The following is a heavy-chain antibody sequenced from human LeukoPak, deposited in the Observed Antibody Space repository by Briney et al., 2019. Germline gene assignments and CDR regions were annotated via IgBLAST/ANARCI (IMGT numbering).Heavy chain of an antibody. V-gene: IGHV1-3*03. CDR2: INAGNGNT. CDR1: GYTFTSYA. D-gene: IGHD3-22*01. J-gene: IGHJ4*02. CDR3: ARDQDPLTYYYDSSGYSTGFDY. Sequence: ASVKVSCKASGYTFTSYAMHWVRQAPGQGLEWMGWINAGNGNTKYSQEFQGRVTITRDTSASTAYMELSSLRSEDMAVYYCARDQDPLTYYYDSSGYSTGFDYWGQGTLVTVSS.